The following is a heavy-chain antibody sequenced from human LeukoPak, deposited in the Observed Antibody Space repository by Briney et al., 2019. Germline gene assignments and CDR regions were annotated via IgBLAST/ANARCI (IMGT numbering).Heavy chain of an antibody. CDR1: GFTFSSYG. J-gene: IGHJ4*02. CDR3: ARGDAIPLDY. CDR2: IWYDGSNK. V-gene: IGHV3-33*01. Sequence: PGRSLRLSCAASGFTFSSYGMHWVRQAPGKGLERVAVIWYDGSNKYYADSVKGRFTISRDNSKNTLYLQMNSLRAEDTAVYYCARGDAIPLDYWGQGTLVTVSS.